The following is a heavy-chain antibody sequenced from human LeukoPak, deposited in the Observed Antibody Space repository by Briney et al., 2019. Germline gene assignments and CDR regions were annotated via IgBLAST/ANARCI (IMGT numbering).Heavy chain of an antibody. J-gene: IGHJ6*03. CDR1: VGSISSYY. CDR2: IYYSGST. Sequence: SETLSLTCTVSVGSISSYYWSWIRQPPGKELEWIGYIYYSGSTNYNPSLKSRVTISVDTSKNQFSLKLSSVTAADTAVYYCASSEGYYYYYYMDVWGKGTTVTVSS. V-gene: IGHV4-59*01. CDR3: ASSEGYYYYYYMDV.